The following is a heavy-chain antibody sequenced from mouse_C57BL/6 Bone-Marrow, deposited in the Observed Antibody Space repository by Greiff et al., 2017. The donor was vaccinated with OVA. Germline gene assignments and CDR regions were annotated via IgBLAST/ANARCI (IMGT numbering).Heavy chain of an antibody. V-gene: IGHV1-50*01. J-gene: IGHJ2*01. Sequence: QVQLQQPGAELVKPGASVKLSCKASGYTFTSYWMQWVKQRPGQGLEWIGEIDPSDSFTNYNQKFKGKATLTVDTSSSTAYMQLSSLTSEDSAVYYCARNDYPYWGQGTTLTVSS. CDR2: IDPSDSFT. D-gene: IGHD2-4*01. CDR1: GYTFTSYW. CDR3: ARNDYPY.